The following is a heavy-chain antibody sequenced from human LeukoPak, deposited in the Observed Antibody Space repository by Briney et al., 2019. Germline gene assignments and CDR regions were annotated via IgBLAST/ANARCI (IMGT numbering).Heavy chain of an antibody. Sequence: GGSLRLSCAASGFTFSSYGMHWVRQAPGKGLEWVAFIRYDGSNKYYADSVKGRFTISRDNAKNSLYLQMNSLRAEDTAVYYCVRDLRWSFDYWGQGTLVTVSS. CDR3: VRDLRWSFDY. J-gene: IGHJ4*02. V-gene: IGHV3-30*02. CDR1: GFTFSSYG. CDR2: IRYDGSNK. D-gene: IGHD4-23*01.